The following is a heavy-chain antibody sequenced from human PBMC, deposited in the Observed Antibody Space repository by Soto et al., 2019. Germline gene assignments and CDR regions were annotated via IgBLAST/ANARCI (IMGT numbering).Heavy chain of an antibody. CDR2: SYYSGST. CDR1: GGSISSYY. V-gene: IGHV4-59*01. J-gene: IGHJ6*02. D-gene: IGHD3-3*01. Sequence: SETLSLTCTVSGGSISSYYWSWIRQPPGKGLEWIGYSYYSGSTNYNPSLKSRVTISVETSKNQFSLKLSSVTAADTAVYYCARAPSGSYDFWSGDYYYYGMDVWGQGTTVTVSS. CDR3: ARAPSGSYDFWSGDYYYYGMDV.